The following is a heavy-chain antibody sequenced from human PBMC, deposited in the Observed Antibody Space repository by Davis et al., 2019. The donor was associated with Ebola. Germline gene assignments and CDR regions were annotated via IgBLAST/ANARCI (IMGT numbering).Heavy chain of an antibody. CDR1: GFTFSSYG. Sequence: GESLKISCAASGFTFSSYGMNWVRQAPGKGLEWVSYISSSSSTIYYADSVKGRFTISRDDSKNTAYLQMNSLKTEDTAVYYCTPGTSSGLDYWGQGTLVTVSS. J-gene: IGHJ4*02. D-gene: IGHD6-25*01. V-gene: IGHV3-48*01. CDR3: TPGTSSGLDY. CDR2: ISSSSSTI.